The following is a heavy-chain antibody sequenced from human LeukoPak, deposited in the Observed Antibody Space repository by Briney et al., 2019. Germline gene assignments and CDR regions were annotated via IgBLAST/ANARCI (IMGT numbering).Heavy chain of an antibody. J-gene: IGHJ4*02. CDR1: GFTFGRYA. CDR3: ARDRGSSSSSKVH. D-gene: IGHD6-6*01. V-gene: IGHV3-7*01. Sequence: GGSLRLSCAASGFTFGRYAMHWVRQAPGKGLEWVANIKQDGSEKYYVDSVKGRFTISRDNAKNSLYLQMNSLRAEDTAVYYCARDRGSSSSSKVHWGQGTLVTVSS. CDR2: IKQDGSEK.